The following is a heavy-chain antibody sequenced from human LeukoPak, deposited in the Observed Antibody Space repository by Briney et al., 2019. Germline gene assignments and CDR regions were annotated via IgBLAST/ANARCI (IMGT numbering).Heavy chain of an antibody. D-gene: IGHD5-18*01. V-gene: IGHV4-30-4*01. CDR3: ARGGYSYGLDAFDI. J-gene: IGHJ3*02. CDR2: IYYSGST. Sequence: SETLSLTCTVSGGSISSSSYYWSWIRQPPGKGLEWIGYIYYSGSTYYNPSLKSRVTISVDTSKNQFSLKLSSVTAADTAVYYCARGGYSYGLDAFDIWGQGTMVTVSS. CDR1: GGSISSSSYY.